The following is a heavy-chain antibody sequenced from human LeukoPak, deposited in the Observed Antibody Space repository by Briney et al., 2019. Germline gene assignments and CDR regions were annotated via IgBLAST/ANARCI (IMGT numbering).Heavy chain of an antibody. D-gene: IGHD6-19*01. J-gene: IGHJ4*02. CDR3: ARDRAVIRYFDY. CDR2: ISSISSYI. CDR1: GFTFNSYT. Sequence: GGSLRLSCAASGFTFNSYTMNWVRRAPGKGLEWVSSISSISSYIYYADSVKGRFTISRDNAKNSMYLQMNSLRVEDTAVYYCARDRAVIRYFDYWGQGTLVTVSS. V-gene: IGHV3-21*06.